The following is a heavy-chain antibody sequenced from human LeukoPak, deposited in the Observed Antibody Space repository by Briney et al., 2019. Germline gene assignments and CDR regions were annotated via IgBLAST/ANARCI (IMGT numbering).Heavy chain of an antibody. Sequence: ASVKVSCKASGYTFNRYGITWVRQAPGQGLEWMGGISGYNGNTNYAQKLQGRVTMTTDTSTSTAYMELRSLRSDDTAMYYCARDYGYGVTVMISDDYWGQGTLVTVSS. D-gene: IGHD5-12*01. J-gene: IGHJ4*02. CDR1: GYTFNRYG. V-gene: IGHV1-18*01. CDR3: ARDYGYGVTVMISDDY. CDR2: ISGYNGNT.